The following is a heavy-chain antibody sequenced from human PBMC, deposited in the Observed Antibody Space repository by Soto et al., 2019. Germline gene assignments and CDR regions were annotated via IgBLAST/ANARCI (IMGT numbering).Heavy chain of an antibody. Sequence: GESLKISCKGSGYSFTKYWIGWVRQMPGKGLEWMAIIYPDESDTRYSPSFQGQVTISADKSISTAYLQWSSLKASDTAMYYCMSSGWPYYFDYWGQGTLVTVSS. V-gene: IGHV5-51*01. CDR2: IYPDESDT. J-gene: IGHJ4*02. CDR3: MSSGWPYYFDY. CDR1: GYSFTKYW. D-gene: IGHD6-19*01.